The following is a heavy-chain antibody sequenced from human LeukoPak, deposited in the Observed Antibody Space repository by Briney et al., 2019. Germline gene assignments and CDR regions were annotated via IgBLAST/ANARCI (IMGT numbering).Heavy chain of an antibody. V-gene: IGHV3-53*01. CDR3: ARCGSDYDGGAFDI. J-gene: IGHJ3*02. Sequence: VGSLRLSCAASGFSVRSHYMSWVRQAPGKGLEWVAVIYSDRRTHYGDSVKGRFTISRDNSNNTLHLQMNSLRGEDTAVYYCARCGSDYDGGAFDIWGQGTVVTVSS. D-gene: IGHD2-21*02. CDR2: IYSDRRT. CDR1: GFSVRSHY.